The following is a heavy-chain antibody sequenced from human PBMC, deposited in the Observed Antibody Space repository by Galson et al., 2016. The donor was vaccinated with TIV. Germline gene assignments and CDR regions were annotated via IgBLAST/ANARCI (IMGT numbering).Heavy chain of an antibody. CDR3: AREFRDYYFDY. CDR1: GFTFGSCG. V-gene: IGHV3-33*01. CDR2: LWFDGSQI. J-gene: IGHJ4*02. Sequence: SLRLSCAASGFTFGSCGMHWVRQAPGKGLEWVAGLWFDGSQISYGDSVTGRVTISRDNARKMLYLQMKSLRAKDTALYYCAREFRDYYFDYWGQGTLVTVSS. D-gene: IGHD3/OR15-3a*01.